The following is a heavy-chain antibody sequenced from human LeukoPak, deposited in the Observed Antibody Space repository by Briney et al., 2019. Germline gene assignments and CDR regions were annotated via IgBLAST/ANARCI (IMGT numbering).Heavy chain of an antibody. CDR2: MNPNSGNT. V-gene: IGHV1-8*03. D-gene: IGHD6-6*01. Sequence: ASVKVSCKASGYTFTSYDINWARQATGQGLEWMGWMNPNSGNTGYAQKFQGRVTITRNTSISTAYMELSNLRSEDTAVYYCARGHTSSYFDYWGQGTLVTVSS. J-gene: IGHJ4*02. CDR1: GYTFTSYD. CDR3: ARGHTSSYFDY.